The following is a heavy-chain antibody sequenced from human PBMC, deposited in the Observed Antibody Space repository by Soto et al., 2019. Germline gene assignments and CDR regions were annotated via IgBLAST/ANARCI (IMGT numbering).Heavy chain of an antibody. Sequence: ASVNVSCKASGYTFSNYAIQWVRQAPGQRLEWMGWIKAGSDNTKYSQNFQGRVTITRETSANKAYMELSSLRSEDTAVYYCARQLYYHDDDCCAVWGHGTMVNVSA. CDR2: IKAGSDNT. CDR3: ARQLYYHDDDCCAV. CDR1: GYTFSNYA. J-gene: IGHJ4*01. V-gene: IGHV1-3*01. D-gene: IGHD3-22*01.